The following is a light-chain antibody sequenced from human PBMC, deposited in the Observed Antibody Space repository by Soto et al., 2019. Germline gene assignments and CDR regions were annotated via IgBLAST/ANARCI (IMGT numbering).Light chain of an antibody. Sequence: GSVTLTFLASQVISTSLAWYQVKPGKAPKLLIYAASTLESGVPSRFSATVSGTEFSLTITSLQPEDFATYYCRQLFDSPITFGQGTRLEI. V-gene: IGKV1-9*01. CDR1: QVISTS. J-gene: IGKJ5*01. CDR2: AAS. CDR3: RQLFDSPIT.